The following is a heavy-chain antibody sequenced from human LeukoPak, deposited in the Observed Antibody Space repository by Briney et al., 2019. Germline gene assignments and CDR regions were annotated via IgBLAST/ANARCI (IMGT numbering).Heavy chain of an antibody. CDR2: ISSDSTTI. V-gene: IGHV3-48*01. J-gene: IGHJ6*03. CDR3: VRSYYYYMDV. CDR1: RFTFPTFN. Sequence: PGGSLRLSCAASRFTFPTFNMNWVRQAPGKGLEWVSHISSDSTTISYADSVKGRFTISRDNAKTSLYLQMNSLKADDTAVYYCVRSYYYYMDVWGQGTTVNVSS.